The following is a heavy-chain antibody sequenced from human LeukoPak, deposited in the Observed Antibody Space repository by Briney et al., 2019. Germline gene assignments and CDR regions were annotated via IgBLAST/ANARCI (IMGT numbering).Heavy chain of an antibody. CDR3: ARDRANIVVVSASEY. CDR2: ITSSGTYI. V-gene: IGHV3-21*01. J-gene: IGHJ4*02. CDR1: GFTFSSYA. Sequence: GGSLRLSCAASGFTFSSYAMSWVRQAPGKGLEWVSSITSSGTYIYYADSVKGRFTISGDNAKNSLYLQMNSLRTEDTAVYYCARDRANIVVVSASEYWGQGTLVTVSS. D-gene: IGHD2-21*01.